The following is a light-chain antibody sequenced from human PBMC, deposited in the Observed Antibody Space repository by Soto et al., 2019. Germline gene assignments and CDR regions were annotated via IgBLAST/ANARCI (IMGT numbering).Light chain of an antibody. V-gene: IGLV2-8*01. CDR3: TSYADSNILK. J-gene: IGLJ2*01. CDR1: SSDIGGYNY. Sequence: QSVLTQPPSASGSPGQSVAISCTGTSSDIGGYNYVSWYQQHPGKAPKLVIYEVTKRPSGVPDRFSGSKSGNTASLTVSGLQAEDEGDYYCTSYADSNILKFGGGTKLTVL. CDR2: EVT.